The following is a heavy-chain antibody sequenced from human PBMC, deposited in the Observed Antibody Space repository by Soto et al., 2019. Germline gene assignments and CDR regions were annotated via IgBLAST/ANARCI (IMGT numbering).Heavy chain of an antibody. Sequence: SETLSLTCTVSGASISSYYWTWIRQPAGKGLEWIGRIYTSGSINQNPSLKSRVTMSLDTSKNQFSLKLSSVTAADTAVYYCARNHYGVVGPKGYRNTFDIWDQGTMVTVSS. J-gene: IGHJ3*02. V-gene: IGHV4-4*07. D-gene: IGHD1-26*01. CDR1: GASISSYY. CDR2: IYTSGSI. CDR3: ARNHYGVVGPKGYRNTFDI.